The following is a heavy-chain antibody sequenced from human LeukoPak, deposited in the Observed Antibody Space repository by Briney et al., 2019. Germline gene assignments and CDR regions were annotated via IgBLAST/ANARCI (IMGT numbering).Heavy chain of an antibody. CDR1: GGTFSSYA. V-gene: IGHV1-69*13. D-gene: IGHD6-13*01. J-gene: IGHJ4*02. Sequence: GASVKVSCKASGGTFSSYAISWVRQAPGQGLEWMGGIIPIFGTANYAQKFQGRVTITADESTSTAYMELSSLRSEDTAVYYCARETVPAIAAPRGLNYWGQGTLVTVSS. CDR3: ARETVPAIAAPRGLNY. CDR2: IIPIFGTA.